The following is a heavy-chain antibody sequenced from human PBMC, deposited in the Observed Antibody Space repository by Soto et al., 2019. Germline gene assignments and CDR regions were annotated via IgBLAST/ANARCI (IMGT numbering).Heavy chain of an antibody. Sequence: QVQLQESGPGLVKPSETLSLTCTVSGGSISSYYWSWIRQPPGKGLEWIGYIYYSGSTNYNPSLKSRVTISVDTSKNQFSLKLSSVTAADTAVYYCARVDGYSSGWYDAFDIWGQGTMVTVSS. CDR3: ARVDGYSSGWYDAFDI. V-gene: IGHV4-59*01. CDR1: GGSISSYY. D-gene: IGHD6-19*01. J-gene: IGHJ3*02. CDR2: IYYSGST.